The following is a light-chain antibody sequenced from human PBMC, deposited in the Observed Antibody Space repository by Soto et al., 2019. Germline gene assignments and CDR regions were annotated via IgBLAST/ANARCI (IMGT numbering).Light chain of an antibody. Sequence: VIWMTQSPSLLSASTGDRVTISCRVSQGINTYLAWYQQKPGKAPELLIYAASTLQSGVPSRFSGSGSGTDFTLTISCLQSEDFATYYCQQYYTFPFTFGPGTKLDIK. CDR2: AAS. V-gene: IGKV1D-8*01. CDR3: QQYYTFPFT. J-gene: IGKJ3*01. CDR1: QGINTY.